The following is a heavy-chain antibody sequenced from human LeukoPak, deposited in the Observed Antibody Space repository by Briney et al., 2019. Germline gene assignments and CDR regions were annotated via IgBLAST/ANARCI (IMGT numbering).Heavy chain of an antibody. D-gene: IGHD6-19*01. Sequence: ASVKVSCKASGYTFTGYYMHWVRQATGQGLEWMGWMNPNSGNTGYAQKFQGRVTMTRNTSISTAYMELSSLRSEDTAVYYCARDGSGWYEFDYWGQGTLVTVSS. J-gene: IGHJ4*02. V-gene: IGHV1-8*02. CDR1: GYTFTGYY. CDR2: MNPNSGNT. CDR3: ARDGSGWYEFDY.